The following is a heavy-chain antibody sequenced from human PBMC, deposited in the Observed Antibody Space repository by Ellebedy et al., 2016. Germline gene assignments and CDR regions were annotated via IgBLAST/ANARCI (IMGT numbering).Heavy chain of an antibody. Sequence: GESLKISCAASGFSFSSYAMSWVRQAPGKGPEWVSTITGSGDRTNYADSVKGRFTISRDSSKNTLYLDMDSLRAEDTAVYYCAKWNGGWYAFEVWGQGTMVTVSS. D-gene: IGHD6-19*01. V-gene: IGHV3-23*01. J-gene: IGHJ3*01. CDR1: GFSFSSYA. CDR2: ITGSGDRT. CDR3: AKWNGGWYAFEV.